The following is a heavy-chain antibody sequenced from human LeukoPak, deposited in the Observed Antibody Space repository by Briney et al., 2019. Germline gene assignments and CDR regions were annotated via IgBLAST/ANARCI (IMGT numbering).Heavy chain of an antibody. D-gene: IGHD1-1*01. J-gene: IGHJ4*02. CDR2: ISGTAVDT. V-gene: IGHV3-23*01. CDR1: GFTFTTYA. Sequence: PGGSLRLSCAASGFTFTTYAVIWVRQAPGKGLEWVSAISGTAVDTFYADSVKGRFTISRDNSDNTVSLQVNSLRAEDTAVYYCARLSGTYGTTSRVLDSWGQGTLVTVSS. CDR3: ARLSGTYGTTSRVLDS.